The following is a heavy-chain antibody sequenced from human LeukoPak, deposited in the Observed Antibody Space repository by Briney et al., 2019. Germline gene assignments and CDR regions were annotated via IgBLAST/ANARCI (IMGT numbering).Heavy chain of an antibody. CDR1: GFTFSSYA. J-gene: IGHJ3*02. D-gene: IGHD6-19*01. V-gene: IGHV3-64*01. CDR3: ARRSGLRGHAFDI. CDR2: ISSNGGST. Sequence: GGSLRLSCAASGFTFSSYAMHWVRQAPGKGLEYVSAISSNGGSTYYANSVKGRFTISRDNSRNTLYLQMGSLRAEDMAVYYCARRSGLRGHAFDIWGQGTMVTVSS.